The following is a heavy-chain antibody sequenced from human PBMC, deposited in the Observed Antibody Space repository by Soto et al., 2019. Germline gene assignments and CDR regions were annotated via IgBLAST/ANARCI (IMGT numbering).Heavy chain of an antibody. D-gene: IGHD3-3*01. CDR3: ASKSATDTNNWFDP. V-gene: IGHV4-39*07. CDR2: VHISEKA. Sequence: SETLSLTCSVSGDSISRSSHYWGWIRQPPGKGLEWIGSVHISEKAYYNPSLKSRVTISVDTSKNQFSLKLSSVTAADTAVYYCASKSATDTNNWFDPWGQGTLVTV. J-gene: IGHJ5*02. CDR1: GDSISRSSHY.